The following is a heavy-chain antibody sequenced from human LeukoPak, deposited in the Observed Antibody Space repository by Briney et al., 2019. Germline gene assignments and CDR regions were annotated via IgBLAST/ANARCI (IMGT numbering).Heavy chain of an antibody. CDR2: ISAYNGNT. J-gene: IGHJ3*02. CDR1: GYTFTSYG. Sequence: ASVKVSCKASGYTFTSYGISWVRQAPGQGLEWVGWISAYNGNTNYAQKLQGRVTMTTDTSTSTAYMELRSLRSDDTAVYYCARVLYNWNVGAFDIWGQGTMVTVSS. D-gene: IGHD1-20*01. CDR3: ARVLYNWNVGAFDI. V-gene: IGHV1-18*01.